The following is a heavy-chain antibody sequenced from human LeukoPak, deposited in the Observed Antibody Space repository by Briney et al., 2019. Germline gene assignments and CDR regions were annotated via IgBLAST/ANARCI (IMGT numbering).Heavy chain of an antibody. D-gene: IGHD3-10*01. V-gene: IGHV3-30*04. Sequence: GGSLRLSCAASGFTFSSYAMHWVRQAPGKGLEWVTVISYDGSNKYYADSVKGRFTISRDNAKSSLYLEMNSLRAEDTAVYYCARGLWFGELGYDYWGQGTLVTVSS. J-gene: IGHJ4*02. CDR2: ISYDGSNK. CDR1: GFTFSSYA. CDR3: ARGLWFGELGYDY.